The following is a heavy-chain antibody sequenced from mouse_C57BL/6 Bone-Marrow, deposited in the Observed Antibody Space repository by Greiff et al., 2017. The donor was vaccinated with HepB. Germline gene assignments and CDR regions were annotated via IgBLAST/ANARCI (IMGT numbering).Heavy chain of an antibody. V-gene: IGHV1-56*01. CDR1: GYTFTSHW. CDR2: IFPGSGST. CDR3: ARETAQARSWFAY. J-gene: IGHJ3*01. D-gene: IGHD3-2*02. Sequence: VQLQQSGPELVRPGASVKISCKAPGYTFTSHWMQWVRQRPGQGLEWIGEIFPGSGSTYYNEKFKGKATLTVDTSSSTAYMQLSSLTSEDSAVSVCARETAQARSWFAYWGQGPLVTVSA.